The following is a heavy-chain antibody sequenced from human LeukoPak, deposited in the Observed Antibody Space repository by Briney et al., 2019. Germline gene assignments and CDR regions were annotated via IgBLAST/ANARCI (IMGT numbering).Heavy chain of an antibody. J-gene: IGHJ4*02. CDR2: INPNSGGT. Sequence: ASVKVSCKASGYTFTGYYMHWVRQAPGQGLEWMGWINPNSGGTNYAQKVQGRVTMTRDTSISTAYMELSRLRSDDTAVYYCARGGIVTVTTSVLSYYWGQGTLVTVSS. CDR1: GYTFTGYY. V-gene: IGHV1-2*02. CDR3: ARGGIVTVTTSVLSYY. D-gene: IGHD4-17*01.